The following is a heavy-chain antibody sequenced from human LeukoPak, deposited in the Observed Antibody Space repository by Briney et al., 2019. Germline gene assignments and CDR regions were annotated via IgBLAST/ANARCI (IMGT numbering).Heavy chain of an antibody. CDR2: IYYSESA. D-gene: IGHD3-22*01. V-gene: IGHV4-59*08. J-gene: IGHJ3*02. CDR3: ARVGGYPLSAFDI. CDR1: GGSIRSYY. Sequence: SETLSLTCTVSGGSIRSYYWSWIRQPPGKGLEWIGYIYYSESANYNPSLKSRITISVDTSKDQFSLNLNSVTAADTAVYYCARVGGYPLSAFDIWGQGTMVTVSS.